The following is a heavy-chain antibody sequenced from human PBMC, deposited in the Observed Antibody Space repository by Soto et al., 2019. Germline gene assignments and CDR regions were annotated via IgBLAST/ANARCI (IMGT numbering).Heavy chain of an antibody. D-gene: IGHD2-21*02. V-gene: IGHV2-26*01. J-gene: IGHJ4*02. CDR1: GFSLSNARMG. Sequence: QVTLKESGPVLVNPTETLTLTCTVSGFSLSNARMGVSWIRQPPGKALEWLAHIFSNDEKSYSTSLKSRLTISKDTSKSQVVLTMTNMDPVDTATYYCARTVCGGDCYSDYWGQGTLVTVSS. CDR3: ARTVCGGDCYSDY. CDR2: IFSNDEK.